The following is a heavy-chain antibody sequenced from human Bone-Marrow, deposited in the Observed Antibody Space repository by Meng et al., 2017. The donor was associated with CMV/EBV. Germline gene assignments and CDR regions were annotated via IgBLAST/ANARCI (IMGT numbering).Heavy chain of an antibody. CDR2: INPNSCST. CDR1: AVTFTCYY. Sequence: GPPEQPGAEVKKPWASVEVSCKASAVTFTCYYTHWVRQDPGKGREWMGWINPNSCSTNYAQKFQGRVTMTRDTSISTAYMELSRLRSDDTAVYYCARVGITMIAGDYWGQGTLVTVSS. CDR3: ARVGITMIAGDY. V-gene: IGHV1-2*02. J-gene: IGHJ4*02. D-gene: IGHD3-22*01.